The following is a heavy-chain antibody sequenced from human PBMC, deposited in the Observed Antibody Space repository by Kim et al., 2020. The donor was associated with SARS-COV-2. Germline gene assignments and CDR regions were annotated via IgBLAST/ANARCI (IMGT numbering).Heavy chain of an antibody. V-gene: IGHV4-39*07. J-gene: IGHJ4*02. CDR3: ARSSSVLLWFGELLSLDY. D-gene: IGHD3-10*01. Sequence: KSRVTISVDTSKNQFSLKLSSVTAADTAVYYCARSSSVLLWFGELLSLDYWGQGTLVTVSS.